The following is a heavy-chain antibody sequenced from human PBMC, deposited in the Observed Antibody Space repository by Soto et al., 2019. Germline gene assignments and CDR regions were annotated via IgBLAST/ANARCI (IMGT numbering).Heavy chain of an antibody. CDR3: ARDHTTTGVYYYYYGMDV. D-gene: IGHD1-26*01. CDR2: INPNSGGT. CDR1: GYTFTGYY. Sequence: ASVKVSCKASGYTFTGYYMHWVRQAPGQGLEWMGWINPNSGGTNYAQKFQGWVTMTRDTSISTAYMELSRLRSDDTAVYYCARDHTTTGVYYYYYGMDVWGQGTTVTVSS. V-gene: IGHV1-2*04. J-gene: IGHJ6*02.